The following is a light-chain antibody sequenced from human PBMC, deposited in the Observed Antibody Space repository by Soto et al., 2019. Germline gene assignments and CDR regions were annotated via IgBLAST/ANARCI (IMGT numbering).Light chain of an antibody. J-gene: IGKJ5*01. Sequence: IVLTQSPATLSLSPGERATLSCGASQSVSSSHLAWYQLKPGLAPRLLIYDASSRATGIPDRFSGSGSGTDFTLTINRLEPEDSAVYYCQQYRSLITFGQGTRLEIK. CDR1: QSVSSSH. V-gene: IGKV3D-20*01. CDR3: QQYRSLIT. CDR2: DAS.